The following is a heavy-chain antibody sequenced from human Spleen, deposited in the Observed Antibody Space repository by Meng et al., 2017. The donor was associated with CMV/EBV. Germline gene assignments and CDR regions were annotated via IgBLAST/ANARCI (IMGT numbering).Heavy chain of an antibody. CDR3: ARDYASAEDY. Sequence: RSAAASGITFDDYGRRWARQAPGKGLEGVSGSNWNDGSTGYADSVKGRFTISRDNAKNSLYLQMNSLRAEDTALYYCARDYASAEDYWGQGTLVTVSS. D-gene: IGHD1-14*01. CDR2: SNWNDGST. CDR1: GITFDDYG. V-gene: IGHV3-20*03. J-gene: IGHJ4*02.